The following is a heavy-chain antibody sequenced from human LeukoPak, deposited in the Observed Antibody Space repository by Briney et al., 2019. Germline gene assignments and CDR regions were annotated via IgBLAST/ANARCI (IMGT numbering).Heavy chain of an antibody. V-gene: IGHV3-11*04. Sequence: GGSLRLSCAASGFTFSDYYMSWIRQAPGKGLEWVSYISSSGSTIYYADSVEGRFTISRDNAKNSLYLQMNSLRAEDTAVYYCARGVYRAAVYYYYMDVWGKGTTVTISS. J-gene: IGHJ6*03. D-gene: IGHD6-13*01. CDR1: GFTFSDYY. CDR3: ARGVYRAAVYYYYMDV. CDR2: ISSSGSTI.